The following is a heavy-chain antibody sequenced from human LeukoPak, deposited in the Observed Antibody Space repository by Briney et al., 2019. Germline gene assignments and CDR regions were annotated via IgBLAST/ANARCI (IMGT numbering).Heavy chain of an antibody. D-gene: IGHD3-22*01. V-gene: IGHV3-21*01. CDR1: GFTFSSYS. CDR2: ISSSSSYI. CDR3: ARDYDSSGPREFDY. J-gene: IGHJ4*02. Sequence: GGSLRLSCAASGFTFSSYSMNWVRQAPGKGLEWVSSISSSSSYIYYADSVKGRFTISRDNANNSLYLQMNSLRAEDTAVYYCARDYDSSGPREFDYWGQGTLVTVSS.